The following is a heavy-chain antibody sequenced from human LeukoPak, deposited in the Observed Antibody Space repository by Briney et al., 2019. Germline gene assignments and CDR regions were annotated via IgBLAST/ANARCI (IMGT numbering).Heavy chain of an antibody. Sequence: SVKVSCKASGGTFSSYAISWVRQAPGQGLEWMGRIIPILGIANYAQKFQGRVTITADESTSTAYMELSSLRSEDTAVYYCVGYCSSTSCYGTLGAFDIWGQGTMVTVSS. D-gene: IGHD2-2*01. CDR2: IIPILGIA. J-gene: IGHJ3*02. CDR1: GGTFSSYA. CDR3: VGYCSSTSCYGTLGAFDI. V-gene: IGHV1-69*04.